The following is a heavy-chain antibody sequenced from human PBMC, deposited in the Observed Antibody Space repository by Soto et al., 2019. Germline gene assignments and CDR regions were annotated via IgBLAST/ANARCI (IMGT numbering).Heavy chain of an antibody. J-gene: IGHJ4*02. V-gene: IGHV4-39*01. CDR1: GGSISSSSYY. CDR2: IYYSGST. D-gene: IGHD3-10*01. Sequence: QLQLQESGPGLVKHSETLSLTCTVSGGSISSSSYYWGWIRQPPGKGLEWIGSIYYSGSTYYNPSLKSRVTISVDTSKNQFSLKLSSVTAADTAVYYCASRLLWFGGSLFDYWGQGTLVTVSS. CDR3: ASRLLWFGGSLFDY.